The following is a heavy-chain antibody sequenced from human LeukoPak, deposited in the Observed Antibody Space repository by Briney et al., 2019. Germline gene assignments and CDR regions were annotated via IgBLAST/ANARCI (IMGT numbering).Heavy chain of an antibody. CDR1: GGSISSYY. V-gene: IGHV4-59*08. J-gene: IGHJ4*02. Sequence: PSETLSLTCTVSGGSISSYYWSWIRQPPGKGLEWIGYIYYSGSTNYNPSLKSRVTISVDTSKNQFPLKLNSVTAADTAVYYCARMYYDILTGYYYFDYWGQGTLVTVSS. CDR2: IYYSGST. D-gene: IGHD3-9*01. CDR3: ARMYYDILTGYYYFDY.